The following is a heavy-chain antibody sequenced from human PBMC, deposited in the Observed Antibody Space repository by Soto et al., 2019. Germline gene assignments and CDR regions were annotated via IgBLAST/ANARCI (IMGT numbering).Heavy chain of an antibody. Sequence: QVQLQESGPRLVKPSETLSLTCNVSGGSITSDDYYWSWIRQPPGRGLEWIGYIFYSGSTHYNPSLKSRFIISLDTSKKQVSLKLSSVTAADTAVYYCASANCGGDCSYRHDRYYFESWGQGTLVTVSS. V-gene: IGHV4-30-4*01. J-gene: IGHJ4*02. CDR3: ASANCGGDCSYRHDRYYFES. D-gene: IGHD2-21*02. CDR2: IFYSGST. CDR1: GGSITSDDYY.